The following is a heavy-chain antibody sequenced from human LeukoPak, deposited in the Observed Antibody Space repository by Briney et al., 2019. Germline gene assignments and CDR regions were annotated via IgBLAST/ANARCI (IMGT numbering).Heavy chain of an antibody. Sequence: ASVKVSCKASGVTLNNYAISWVRQAPGQGLEWMGRTVPVFATTTYAQKFQGRVMITADESTSTAHMELSSLTAEDTALYYCARPYGPGNYINLGLDFWGQGTLVTVS. J-gene: IGHJ4*02. CDR2: TVPVFATT. D-gene: IGHD3-10*01. CDR1: GVTLNNYA. CDR3: ARPYGPGNYINLGLDF. V-gene: IGHV1-69*13.